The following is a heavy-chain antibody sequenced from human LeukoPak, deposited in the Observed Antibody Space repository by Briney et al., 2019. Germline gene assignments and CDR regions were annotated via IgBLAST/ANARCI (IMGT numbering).Heavy chain of an antibody. Sequence: SGTLSLTCTVSGGSISSSSYYWGWIRQPPGKGLEWIGSIYYSGSTYYNPSLKSRVTISVDTSKNQFSLKLSSVTAADTAVYYCARGVSYGTYYYYYYMDVWGKGTTVTVSS. CDR3: ARGVSYGTYYYYYYMDV. J-gene: IGHJ6*03. V-gene: IGHV4-39*07. CDR1: GGSISSSSYY. CDR2: IYYSGST. D-gene: IGHD3-16*01.